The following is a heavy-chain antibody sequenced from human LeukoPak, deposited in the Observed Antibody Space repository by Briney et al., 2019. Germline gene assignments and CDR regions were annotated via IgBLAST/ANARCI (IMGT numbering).Heavy chain of an antibody. D-gene: IGHD3-22*01. CDR1: GFTLSSYA. CDR2: ISGSGGST. J-gene: IGHJ3*02. V-gene: IGHV3-23*01. Sequence: GGSLRLSCAASGFTLSSYAMSWVRQAPGKGLEWVSAISGSGGSTYYADSVKGRFTISRDNSKNTLYLQMNSLRAEDTAVYYCAKDLYYDSSGYRNDAFDIWGQGTMVTVSS. CDR3: AKDLYYDSSGYRNDAFDI.